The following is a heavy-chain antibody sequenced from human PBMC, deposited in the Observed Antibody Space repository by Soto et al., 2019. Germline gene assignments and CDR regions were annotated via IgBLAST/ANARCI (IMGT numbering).Heavy chain of an antibody. Sequence: ETLSLTCTFSGGSVSSGDYFWSLLRQSPGKRLEWIAYIYYSGSTNYNPSLKSRATISVDTSKSQVSLTLTSMTAADAALYYCARSPNYYYYGFDVWGQGTAVTVSS. CDR1: GGSVSSGDYF. J-gene: IGHJ6*02. CDR3: ARSPNYYYYGFDV. V-gene: IGHV4-61*08. CDR2: IYYSGST. D-gene: IGHD3-10*01.